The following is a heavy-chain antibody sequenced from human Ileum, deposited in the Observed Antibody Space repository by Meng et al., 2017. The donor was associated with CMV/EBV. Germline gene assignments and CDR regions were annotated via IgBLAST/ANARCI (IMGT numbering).Heavy chain of an antibody. CDR2: ISSSSSTI. CDR3: AKDDNYYLGEAGS. D-gene: IGHD3-16*01. V-gene: IGHV3-48*04. Sequence: SLIISCASSGFTFSSYSMNLARQAPGKGLECVSDISSSSSTIYYADSVKSRFTISRDNAKNSPYLQMNSLRAEDTDVYYCAKDDNYYLGEAGSWGQGTLVTVSS. CDR1: GFTFSSYS. J-gene: IGHJ5*02.